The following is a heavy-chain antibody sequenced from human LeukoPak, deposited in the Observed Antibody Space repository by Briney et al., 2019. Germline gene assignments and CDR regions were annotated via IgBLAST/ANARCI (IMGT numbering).Heavy chain of an antibody. J-gene: IGHJ6*03. CDR2: ISGSGGST. D-gene: IGHD6-13*01. Sequence: PGGSLRLSCAASRFTFSSYDMSWVRQAPGKGLEWVSAISGSGGSTYYADSVKGRFTISRDNSKNTLYLQMNSLRAEDTAVYYCAKDGSSWYYYYYYYMDVWGKGTTVTVSS. CDR3: AKDGSSWYYYYYYYMDV. V-gene: IGHV3-23*01. CDR1: RFTFSSYD.